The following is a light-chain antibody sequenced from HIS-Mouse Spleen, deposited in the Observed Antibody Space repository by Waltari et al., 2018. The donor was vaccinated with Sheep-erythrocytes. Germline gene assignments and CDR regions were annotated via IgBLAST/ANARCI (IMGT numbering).Light chain of an antibody. CDR1: SSNIGSNY. Sequence: QSVLTQPPSASGTPGQRVTISCSGSSSNIGSNYVYWYQQLPGTAPKLPILGNNRLPSGVPDRFSGSKSGTSASLAISGLRSEDEADYYCAAWDDSLSGPVFGGGTKLTVL. V-gene: IGLV1-47*01. CDR3: AAWDDSLSGPV. CDR2: GNN. J-gene: IGLJ3*02.